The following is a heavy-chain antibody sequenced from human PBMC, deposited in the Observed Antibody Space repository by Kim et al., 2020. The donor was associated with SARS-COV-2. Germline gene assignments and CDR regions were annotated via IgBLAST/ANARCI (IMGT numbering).Heavy chain of an antibody. D-gene: IGHD6-19*01. J-gene: IGHJ4*02. Sequence: YADSVKGRFTISRDNAKNSLYLQMNSLRAEDTAVYYCARVFSPQWLVDYWGQGTLVTVSS. CDR3: ARVFSPQWLVDY. V-gene: IGHV3-48*03.